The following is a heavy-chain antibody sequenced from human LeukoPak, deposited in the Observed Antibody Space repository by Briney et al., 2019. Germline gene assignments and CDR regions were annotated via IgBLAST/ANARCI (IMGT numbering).Heavy chain of an antibody. CDR3: ARGKVYYDSRDAFDI. J-gene: IGHJ3*02. CDR2: IIPILGIA. D-gene: IGHD3-22*01. V-gene: IGHV1-69*04. Sequence: ASVKVSCKASGGTFSSYAISWVRQAPGQGLEWMGRIIPILGIANYAQKFQGRVTITTDESTSTAYMELSSLRSEDTAVYYCARGKVYYDSRDAFDIWGQGTMVTVSS. CDR1: GGTFSSYA.